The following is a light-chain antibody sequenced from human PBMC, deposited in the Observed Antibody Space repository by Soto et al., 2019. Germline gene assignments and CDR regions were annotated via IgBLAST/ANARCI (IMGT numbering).Light chain of an antibody. CDR1: QDIRSD. CDR2: GAS. J-gene: IGKJ1*01. CDR3: LEDYNYPLM. Sequence: AIQMTQSPSSLSASVGDSVTITCRAGQDIRSDLGWYQQKPGKAPKLLIYGASNLQSGVPSRFSGSGSGTDFTLTISSLQPEDSATYFCLEDYNYPLMFGQGTKVKIK. V-gene: IGKV1-6*01.